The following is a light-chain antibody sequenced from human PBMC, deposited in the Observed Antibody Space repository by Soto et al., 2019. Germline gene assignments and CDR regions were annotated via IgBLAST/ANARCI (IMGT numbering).Light chain of an antibody. Sequence: DIVLTQSPLSLPVTPGEPASISCRSSQSLLHSNGNIYLDWYLQKPGQSPHLLIYLGSIRASGVPDRFSGSGSGTDFTLKITRVEAEDVGGYYCMQAIQAPRTFGLGTKVEIK. CDR3: MQAIQAPRT. V-gene: IGKV2-28*01. CDR1: QSLLHSNGNIY. J-gene: IGKJ1*01. CDR2: LGS.